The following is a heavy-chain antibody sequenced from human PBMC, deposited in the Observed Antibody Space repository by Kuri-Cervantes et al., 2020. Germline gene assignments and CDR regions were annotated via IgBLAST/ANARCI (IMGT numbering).Heavy chain of an antibody. CDR3: ARGHRRDGYNLGY. V-gene: IGHV4-39*07. D-gene: IGHD5-24*01. CDR1: GGSISSSSYY. CDR2: INHSGST. Sequence: GSLRLSCTVSGGSISSSSYYWGWIRQPPGKGLEWIGEINHSGSTNYNPSLKSRVTISVDTSKNQFSLKLSSVTAADTAVYYCARGHRRDGYNLGYWGQGTLVTVSS. J-gene: IGHJ4*02.